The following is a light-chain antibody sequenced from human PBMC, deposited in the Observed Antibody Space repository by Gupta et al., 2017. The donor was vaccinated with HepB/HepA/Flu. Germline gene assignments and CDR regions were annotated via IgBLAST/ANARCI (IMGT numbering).Light chain of an antibody. CDR2: GNN. CDR1: SLRNYY. V-gene: IGLV3-19*01. Sequence: SSELTQDPPVSVALGQTVRITCQGDSLRNYYASWFQQKPGQAPKLVLYGNNILPSGIPDRLSGSNSGNTASLTIAGTQAEDEADYYCNCRDSSGNVVFGGGTRLTVL. J-gene: IGLJ2*01. CDR3: NCRDSSGNVV.